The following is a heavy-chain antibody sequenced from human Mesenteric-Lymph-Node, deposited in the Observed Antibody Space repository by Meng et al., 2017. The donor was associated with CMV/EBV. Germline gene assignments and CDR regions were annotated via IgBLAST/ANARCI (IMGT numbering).Heavy chain of an antibody. Sequence: VSGGSIGRCGYYWSWIRHHPVKRVECIGYIYYSASTYHNPAPKSRVTTSVATSKDLCSLKPSAVTASDTAGDCCARAAPLRYFDHWGQGTLVTVSS. J-gene: IGHJ4*02. CDR3: ARAAPLRYFDH. CDR2: IYYSAST. CDR1: GGSIGRCGYY. V-gene: IGHV4-31*10. D-gene: IGHD3-3*01.